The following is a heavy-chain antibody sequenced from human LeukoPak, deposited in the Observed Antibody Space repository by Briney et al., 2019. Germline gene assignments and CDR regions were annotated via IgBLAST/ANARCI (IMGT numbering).Heavy chain of an antibody. CDR1: GFTVSSNY. Sequence: GGSLRLSCAASGFTVSSNYMSWVRQAPGKGLEWVSVIYSSGSTYYADSVKGRFTISRDNSQNTLYLQMNSLRAEDTAVYYCARDPYTSSSGRDYYYYMDVWGKGTTVTVSS. CDR2: IYSSGST. V-gene: IGHV3-53*01. CDR3: ARDPYTSSSGRDYYYYMDV. J-gene: IGHJ6*03. D-gene: IGHD6-6*01.